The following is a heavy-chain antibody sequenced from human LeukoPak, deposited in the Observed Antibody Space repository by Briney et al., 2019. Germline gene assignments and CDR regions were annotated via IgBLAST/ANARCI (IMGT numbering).Heavy chain of an antibody. CDR1: GYTFTGYY. CDR3: ASPRSVVAATHAFDI. V-gene: IGHV1-69*13. J-gene: IGHJ3*02. D-gene: IGHD2-15*01. Sequence: SVKVSCKASGYTFTGYYMHWVRQAPGQGLEWMGGIIPIFGTANYAQKFQGRVTITADESTSTAYMELSSLRSEDTAVYYCASPRSVVAATHAFDIWGQGTMVTVSS. CDR2: IIPIFGTA.